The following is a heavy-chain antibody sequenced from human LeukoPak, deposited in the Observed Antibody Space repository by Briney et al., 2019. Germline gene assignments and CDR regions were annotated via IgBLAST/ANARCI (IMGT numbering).Heavy chain of an antibody. D-gene: IGHD2-15*01. V-gene: IGHV3-66*01. J-gene: IGHJ4*02. CDR1: GSTVSRNY. Sequence: GGYRRLSCAAYGSTVSRNYTGCVRQAQGKGMEWVSVIYSGGSTYYADSVKGTITISRDNSKNTLYLQMNSLRAEDTAVYYCAREPPRGYCSGGSCYDYWGKGTLVTVSS. CDR3: AREPPRGYCSGGSCYDY. CDR2: IYSGGST.